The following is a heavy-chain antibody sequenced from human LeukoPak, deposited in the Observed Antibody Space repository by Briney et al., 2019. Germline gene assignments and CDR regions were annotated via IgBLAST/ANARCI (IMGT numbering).Heavy chain of an antibody. D-gene: IGHD6-13*01. CDR2: IYSTGST. CDR1: GGSISSYY. Sequence: PSETLSLTCTVSGGSISSYYWSWIRQPAGKGLEWIGRIYSTGSTNYNPSLKSRVTMSVDTSKNQFSPRLRSVTAADTAVYYCARQIASAGTAGFDFWCQGALVTVSS. CDR3: ARQIASAGTAGFDF. J-gene: IGHJ4*02. V-gene: IGHV4-4*07.